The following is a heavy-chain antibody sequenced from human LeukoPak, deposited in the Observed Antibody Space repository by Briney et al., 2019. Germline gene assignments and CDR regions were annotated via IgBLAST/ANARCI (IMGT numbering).Heavy chain of an antibody. V-gene: IGHV1-18*01. CDR2: ISAYNGNT. CDR1: GYTFTSYG. CDR3: ARDRWPVTRIHYYYSMDV. D-gene: IGHD4-17*01. J-gene: IGHJ6*03. Sequence: ASVKVSCKASGYTFTSYGISWVRQAPGQGREWMGWISAYNGNTNYAQKLQGRVTITADKSTTTAYMELSSLRSDDTAVYYCARDRWPVTRIHYYYSMDVWGKGTTVTVSS.